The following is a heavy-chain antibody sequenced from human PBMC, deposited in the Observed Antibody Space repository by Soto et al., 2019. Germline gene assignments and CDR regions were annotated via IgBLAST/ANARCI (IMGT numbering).Heavy chain of an antibody. CDR2: INPSGGST. CDR3: ARSPSFQVTTHDLDY. Sequence: QVQLVQSGAEVKKPGASVKVSCKASGYTFTSYYMHWVRQAPGQGLEWMGIINPSGGSTSYAQKFQGRVTMTRDTSTSTVDMELSSLRSEDTAVYYCARSPSFQVTTHDLDYGGQGTLVTVSS. CDR1: GYTFTSYY. V-gene: IGHV1-46*03. J-gene: IGHJ4*02. D-gene: IGHD4-17*01.